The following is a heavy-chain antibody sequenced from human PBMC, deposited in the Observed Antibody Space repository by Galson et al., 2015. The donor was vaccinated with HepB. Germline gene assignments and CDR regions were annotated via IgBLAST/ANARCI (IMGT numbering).Heavy chain of an antibody. Sequence: SLRLSCAASGFTFSSYAMHWVRQAPGKGLEWVAVISYDGSNKYYADSVKGRFTISRDNSKNTLYLQMNSLRAEDTAVYYCARDYGAFDYWGQGTLVTVSS. V-gene: IGHV3-30-3*01. CDR3: ARDYGAFDY. CDR1: GFTFSSYA. D-gene: IGHD3-10*01. J-gene: IGHJ4*02. CDR2: ISYDGSNK.